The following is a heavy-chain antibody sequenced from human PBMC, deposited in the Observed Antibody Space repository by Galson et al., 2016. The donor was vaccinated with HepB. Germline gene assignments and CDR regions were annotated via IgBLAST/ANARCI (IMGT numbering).Heavy chain of an antibody. CDR2: ISLDGSVT. CDR3: GASRDGYIDY. V-gene: IGHV3-74*01. CDR1: GFTGFTFSSYW. D-gene: IGHD5-24*01. Sequence: SLRLSCAASGFTGFTFSSYWMHWVRQAPGKGLVWVSRISLDGSVTIYGDSVKGRFSTSRDNAKNTLFLQMNSLRVEDKAVYYCGASRDGYIDYWGQGALVTISS. J-gene: IGHJ4*01.